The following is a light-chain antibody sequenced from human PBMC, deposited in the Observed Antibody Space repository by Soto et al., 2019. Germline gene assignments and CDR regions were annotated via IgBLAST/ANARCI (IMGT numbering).Light chain of an antibody. J-gene: IGKJ2*01. CDR1: QGISSY. CDR2: AAS. V-gene: IGKV1-8*01. CDR3: QQYYSYPYT. Sequence: IRMTQSPSSFSASTGDRVTITCRASQGISSYLAWYQQKPGKAPKLLIYAASTLQSGVPSRFSGSGSGTDFTLTISCLQSEDFATYYCQQYYSYPYTFGQGTKLEIK.